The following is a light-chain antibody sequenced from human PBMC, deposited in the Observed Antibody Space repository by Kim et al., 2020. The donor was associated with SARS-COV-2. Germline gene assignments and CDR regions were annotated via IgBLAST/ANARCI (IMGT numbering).Light chain of an antibody. CDR2: DVY. CDR1: TTDH. J-gene: IGLJ2*01. Sequence: VSGSPGQSITISCTGTTTDHVSWYQQYPGKAPKLMIYDVYKWPSGVSHRFSGSKSDNTASLTISGLQADDEAAYYCSSYTRTHTLRFGGGTQLTVL. V-gene: IGLV2-14*02. CDR3: SSYTRTHTLR.